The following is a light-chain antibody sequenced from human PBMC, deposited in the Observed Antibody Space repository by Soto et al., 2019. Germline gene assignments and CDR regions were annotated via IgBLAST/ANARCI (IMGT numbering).Light chain of an antibody. CDR1: SSDVGGYNY. CDR3: SSYAGSNNLV. V-gene: IGLV2-8*01. CDR2: EVS. Sequence: QSVLTQPPSASGSPGQSVTISCTGTSSDVGGYNYVSWYQQHPGKAPKLMIYEVSKRPSGVPHRFSGSKSGNTASLTVSGLQAEDEADYYCSSYAGSNNLVFGGGTKVTVL. J-gene: IGLJ2*01.